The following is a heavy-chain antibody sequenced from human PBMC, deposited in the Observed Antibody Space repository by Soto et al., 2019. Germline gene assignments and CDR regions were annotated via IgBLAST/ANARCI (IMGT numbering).Heavy chain of an antibody. CDR2: ISAYNGNT. CDR3: ARDRLHIVVVTANHFDY. D-gene: IGHD2-21*02. J-gene: IGHJ4*02. V-gene: IGHV1-18*01. CDR1: GYTFTSYG. Sequence: QVQLVQSGAEVKKPGASVKVSCKASGYTFTSYGISWVRQAPGQGLEWMGWISAYNGNTNYAQKLQGRVTMTTDTATSTAYKELRSLRSDDTAVYYCARDRLHIVVVTANHFDYWGQGTLVTVSS.